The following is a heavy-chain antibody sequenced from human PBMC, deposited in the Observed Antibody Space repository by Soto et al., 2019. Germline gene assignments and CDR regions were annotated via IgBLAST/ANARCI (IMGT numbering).Heavy chain of an antibody. V-gene: IGHV1-3*01. CDR3: AKGGSLYWYFDL. Sequence: QVQLVQSGAEVKKPGASVKVSCKASGYTFTNYAMHWVRQAPGQRLEWMGWINAGNGNTKYSQKFQGRVTITRDTSGTTAYMGVSSLGSEGTAVYYCAKGGSLYWYFDLWGRGALGTVSS. J-gene: IGHJ2*01. CDR1: GYTFTNYA. D-gene: IGHD1-26*01. CDR2: INAGNGNT.